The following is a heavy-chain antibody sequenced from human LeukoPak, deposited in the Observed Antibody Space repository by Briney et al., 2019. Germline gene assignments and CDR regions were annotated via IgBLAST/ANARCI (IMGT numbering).Heavy chain of an antibody. CDR3: GRLHYYDSSRPGDY. Sequence: GGSLRLSCAVSGFTFSAASIHWVRQASGKGLKWVGRIRSKAHTFATAYDASVKGRFTISRDDSKNTAYLQMNSLKIEDTAVYYCGRLHYYDSSRPGDYWGQGTLVTVSS. J-gene: IGHJ4*02. CDR1: GFTFSAAS. D-gene: IGHD3-22*01. V-gene: IGHV3-73*01. CDR2: IRSKAHTFAT.